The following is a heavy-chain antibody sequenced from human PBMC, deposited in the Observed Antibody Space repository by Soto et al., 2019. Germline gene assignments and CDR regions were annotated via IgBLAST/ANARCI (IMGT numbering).Heavy chain of an antibody. CDR3: AKAYAVSSRAQPYYFDY. Sequence: EVQLLESGGGLVQPGGSLRLSCAASGFTFSNYAMTWVRQGPGKGLEWVAGIRGSGGRPYYADSVKGRFTISRDNSKNTLYLQMNSRRAEDTAVYYCAKAYAVSSRAQPYYFDYWGQGTLVTVSS. D-gene: IGHD6-6*01. V-gene: IGHV3-23*01. J-gene: IGHJ4*02. CDR1: GFTFSNYA. CDR2: IRGSGGRP.